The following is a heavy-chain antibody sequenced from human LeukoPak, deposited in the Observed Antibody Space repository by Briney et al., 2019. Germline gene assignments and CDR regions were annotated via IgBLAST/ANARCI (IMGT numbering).Heavy chain of an antibody. D-gene: IGHD1-1*01. CDR1: GFTFSNYW. V-gene: IGHV3-7*01. CDR2: IKEDGSEK. CDR3: GSTGLADY. J-gene: IGHJ4*02. Sequence: GGSLRLSCAASGFTFSNYWMSWVRQAPGKGLEWVANIKEDGSEKYYVDSVKGRFTISRDNAKNSLYLQMNSLRVEDTAVYYCGSTGLADYWGQGTLVTVSS.